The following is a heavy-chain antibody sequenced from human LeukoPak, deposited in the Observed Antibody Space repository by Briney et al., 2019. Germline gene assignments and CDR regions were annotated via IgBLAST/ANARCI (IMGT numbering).Heavy chain of an antibody. V-gene: IGHV5-51*01. CDR3: ARLTMVRGVIIASDD. D-gene: IGHD3-10*01. J-gene: IGHJ4*02. CDR2: IYPGDSDT. CDR1: GYSFTSYW. Sequence: GESLKISCKGSGYSFTSYWIGWVRQMPGKGLEWMGIIYPGDSDTRYSPSFQGQVTISADKSISTAYLQWSSLKASDTAMYYCARLTMVRGVIIASDDWSQGTLVTVSS.